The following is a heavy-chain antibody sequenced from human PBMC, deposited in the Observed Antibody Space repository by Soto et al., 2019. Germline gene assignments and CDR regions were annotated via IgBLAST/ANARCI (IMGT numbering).Heavy chain of an antibody. D-gene: IGHD6-19*01. CDR1: GFTFSSYG. CDR2: IWYDGSNK. V-gene: IGHV3-33*01. J-gene: IGHJ4*02. Sequence: QVQLVESGGGVVQPGRSLRLSCAASGFTFSSYGMHWVRQAPGKGLEWVAVIWYDGSNKYYADSVKGRFTISRDNSKNRVHLQMNSLGAEDTAVYYCARDCAGYSSGWYQRGGFDYWGQGTLVTVSS. CDR3: ARDCAGYSSGWYQRGGFDY.